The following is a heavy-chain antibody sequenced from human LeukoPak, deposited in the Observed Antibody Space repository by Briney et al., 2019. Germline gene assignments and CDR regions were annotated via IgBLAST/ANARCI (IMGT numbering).Heavy chain of an antibody. CDR3: ARDKAIVGATADAFDI. J-gene: IGHJ3*02. V-gene: IGHV1-2*02. D-gene: IGHD1-26*01. Sequence: ASVRVSCKASGYTFTGYYIHWVPQAPGQGLEWMGWINPNSGGTNYAQKFQGRVTMTRDTSISTAYMELSRLRSDDTAVYYCARDKAIVGATADAFDIWGQGTMVTVSS. CDR1: GYTFTGYY. CDR2: INPNSGGT.